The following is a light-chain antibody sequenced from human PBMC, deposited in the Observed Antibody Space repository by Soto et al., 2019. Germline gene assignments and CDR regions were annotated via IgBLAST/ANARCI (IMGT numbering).Light chain of an antibody. V-gene: IGKV3-15*01. CDR1: QSVRND. J-gene: IGKJ5*01. Sequence: EIVMTQSRPTLPVSPGERGTLPCRASQSVRNDLAWYQHRPGQAPRLLIYDTSSRATGIPARFSGSGSGTEFTLTISSLQSEDFAVYYCQHYNNWPPITFGQGTPLEI. CDR3: QHYNNWPPIT. CDR2: DTS.